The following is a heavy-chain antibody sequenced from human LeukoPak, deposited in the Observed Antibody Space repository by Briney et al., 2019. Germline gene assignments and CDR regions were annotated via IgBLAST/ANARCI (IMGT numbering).Heavy chain of an antibody. CDR2: ISSNGGST. D-gene: IGHD4-23*01. CDR1: GFTFSSYE. V-gene: IGHV3-64*01. CDR3: ARDDTYGGYFDY. Sequence: GGSLRLSCAASGFTFSSYEMNWVRQAPGKGLEYVSAISSNGGSTYYANSVKGRFTISRDNSKNTLYLQMGSLRAEDMAVYYCARDDTYGGYFDYWGQGTLVTVSS. J-gene: IGHJ4*02.